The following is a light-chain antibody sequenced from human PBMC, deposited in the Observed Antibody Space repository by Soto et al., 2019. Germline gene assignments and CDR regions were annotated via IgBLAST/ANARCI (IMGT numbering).Light chain of an antibody. Sequence: EIVLTQSPGTLSLSPGERATLSCMASKSVSSSYLAWYQQTPGQAPRLLIYGASSRATGIPDRFSGSGSGTDFTLTISRLEPEDFAVYYCQQYGVSYLTFGGGTQVEIK. CDR2: GAS. CDR3: QQYGVSYLT. CDR1: KSVSSSY. J-gene: IGKJ4*01. V-gene: IGKV3-20*01.